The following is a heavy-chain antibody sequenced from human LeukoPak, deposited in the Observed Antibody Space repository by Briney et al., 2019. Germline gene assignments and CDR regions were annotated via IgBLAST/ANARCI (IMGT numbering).Heavy chain of an antibody. CDR3: ARDRGITMVREFDY. J-gene: IGHJ4*02. CDR1: GYTFTGYY. D-gene: IGHD3-10*01. CDR2: INPNSGGT. V-gene: IGHV1-2*02. Sequence: ASVKVSCKASGYTFTGYYMHWVRQAPGRGLEWMGWINPNSGGTNYAQKFQGRVTMTRDTSISTAYMELSRLRSDDTAVYYCARDRGITMVREFDYWGQGTLVTVSS.